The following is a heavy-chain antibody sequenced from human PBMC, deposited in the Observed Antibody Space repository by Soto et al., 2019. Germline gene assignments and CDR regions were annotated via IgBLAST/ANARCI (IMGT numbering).Heavy chain of an antibody. CDR2: IYYSGST. Sequence: QVQLQESGPGLVKPSETLSLTCTVSGGSISTYYWSWIRQPPGKGLEWIGYIYYSGSTNYNPSHKSRVSISVDTSKNQFSLKLSSVSAADTAVYYCARDGSRYDFWSGPYYFDYWVQGTLVSVSS. J-gene: IGHJ4*02. CDR1: GGSISTYY. CDR3: ARDGSRYDFWSGPYYFDY. D-gene: IGHD3-3*01. V-gene: IGHV4-59*01.